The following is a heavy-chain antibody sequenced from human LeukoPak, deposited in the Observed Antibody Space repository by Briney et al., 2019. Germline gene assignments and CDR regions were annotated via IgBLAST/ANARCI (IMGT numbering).Heavy chain of an antibody. J-gene: IGHJ4*02. D-gene: IGHD3-9*01. CDR2: ISGSGGST. V-gene: IGHV3-23*01. Sequence: GGSLRLSCAASGFTFSSYAMSWVRQAPRKGLEWVSDISGSGGSTYYADSVKGRFTISRDNSKSTLYLQMNSLRAEDTAVYYCAKPNYDILTGPFDYWGQGTLVTVSS. CDR1: GFTFSSYA. CDR3: AKPNYDILTGPFDY.